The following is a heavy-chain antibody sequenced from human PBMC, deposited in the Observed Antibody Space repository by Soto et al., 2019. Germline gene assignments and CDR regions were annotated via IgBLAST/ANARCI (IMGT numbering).Heavy chain of an antibody. V-gene: IGHV4-31*03. CDR1: GGSISSGGYY. Sequence: QVQLQESGPGLVKPSQTLSLTCTVSGGSISSGGYYWSWIRQHPGKGLEWIGYIYYSGSTYYNPSLKSRVTISVDTSKNQCSLKLSSATAADTAVYYCARDYYGSGSYVQKGWFDPWGQGTLVTVS. CDR3: ARDYYGSGSYVQKGWFDP. D-gene: IGHD3-10*01. J-gene: IGHJ5*02. CDR2: IYYSGST.